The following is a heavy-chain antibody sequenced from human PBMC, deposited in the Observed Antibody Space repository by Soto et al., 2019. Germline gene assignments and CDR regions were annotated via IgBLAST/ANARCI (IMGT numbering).Heavy chain of an antibody. D-gene: IGHD1-26*01. Sequence: SVKVSCKASGGTFSSYAISWVRQAPGQGLEWMGGIIPIFGTANYAQKFQGRVTITADESTSTAYMELSSLRSEDTAVYYCARGSSGRYYGFSPFDYWGQGTLVTVSS. CDR2: IIPIFGTA. V-gene: IGHV1-69*13. J-gene: IGHJ4*02. CDR1: GGTFSSYA. CDR3: ARGSSGRYYGFSPFDY.